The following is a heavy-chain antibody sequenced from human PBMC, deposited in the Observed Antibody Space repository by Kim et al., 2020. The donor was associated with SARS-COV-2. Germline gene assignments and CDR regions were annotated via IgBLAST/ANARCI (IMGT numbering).Heavy chain of an antibody. D-gene: IGHD6-13*01. CDR2: IRSKANSYAT. V-gene: IGHV3-73*01. Sequence: GGSLRLSCAASGFTFSGSAMHWVRQASGKGLEWVGRIRSKANSYATAYSASVKGRFTISRDDSKNTAYLQMNSLKTEDTAVYYCTSPIAAAGKKQNYYGMDVWGQGTTVTVSS. CDR1: GFTFSGSA. J-gene: IGHJ6*02. CDR3: TSPIAAAGKKQNYYGMDV.